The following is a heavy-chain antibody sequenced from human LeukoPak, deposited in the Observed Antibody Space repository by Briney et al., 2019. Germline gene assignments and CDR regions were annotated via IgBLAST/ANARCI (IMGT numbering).Heavy chain of an antibody. V-gene: IGHV3-11*01. J-gene: IGHJ4*02. CDR1: GFTFSDYY. Sequence: GGSLRLSCAASGFTFSDYYMSWIRQAPGKGLEWVSYISNSGSTIYYADSVKGRFTISRDNAKNSLYLQMNSLRAEDTAVYYCARKSPGDYDILTGYSYYFDYWGQGTLVTVSS. D-gene: IGHD3-9*01. CDR3: ARKSPGDYDILTGYSYYFDY. CDR2: ISNSGSTI.